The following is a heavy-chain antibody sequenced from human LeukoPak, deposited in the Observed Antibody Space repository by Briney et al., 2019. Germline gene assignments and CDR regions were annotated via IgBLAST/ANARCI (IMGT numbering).Heavy chain of an antibody. Sequence: SETLSLTCTVSGGSISSYYWSWIRQPPGKGLEWIGYIYYSGSTNYNPSLKSRVTISVDTSKNQFSLKLSSVTAADTAVYYCARHRRPHPDSSSWSTGVDYWGQGTLVTVSS. J-gene: IGHJ4*02. CDR2: IYYSGST. CDR3: ARHRRPHPDSSSWSTGVDY. V-gene: IGHV4-59*08. CDR1: GGSISSYY. D-gene: IGHD6-13*01.